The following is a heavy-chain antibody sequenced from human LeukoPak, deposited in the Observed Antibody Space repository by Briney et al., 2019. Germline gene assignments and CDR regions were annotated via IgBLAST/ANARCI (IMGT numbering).Heavy chain of an antibody. CDR2: ISSSGSTI. V-gene: IGHV3-48*03. CDR3: AREVSMTMIVVAPDGRHGYYFDY. Sequence: PGGSLRLSCAASGFTFSSYGMSWVRQAPGKGLEWVSYISSSGSTIYYADSVKGRFTISRDNAKNSLYLQMNSLRAEDTAVYYCAREVSMTMIVVAPDGRHGYYFDYWGQGTLVTVSS. J-gene: IGHJ4*02. D-gene: IGHD3-22*01. CDR1: GFTFSSYG.